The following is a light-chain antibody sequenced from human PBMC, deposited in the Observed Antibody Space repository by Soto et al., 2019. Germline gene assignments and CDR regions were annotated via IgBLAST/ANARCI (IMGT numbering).Light chain of an antibody. V-gene: IGKV3-20*01. Sequence: IVLTQSPGTLSLSPGERATLSCRASQTVPKSYLAWYQQRPGQAPRLLIYDASNRATGIPDRFSGSESGKDFTLTISHLEPEELAVYYCHQYAWSPLTFGQGTRLEIK. CDR1: QTVPKSY. CDR2: DAS. J-gene: IGKJ5*01. CDR3: HQYAWSPLT.